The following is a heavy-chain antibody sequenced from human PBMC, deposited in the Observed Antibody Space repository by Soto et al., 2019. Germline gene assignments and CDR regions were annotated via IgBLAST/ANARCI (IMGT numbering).Heavy chain of an antibody. D-gene: IGHD6-19*01. CDR1: GDSVSSNSAA. Sequence: SQTLSLTCAISGDSVSSNSAAWNWIRQSPSRGLEWLGRTYYRSKWYNDYAVSVKSRITINPDTSKNQFSLQLNSLTPEDTAVYYCARGTVSGYSSGWPFGDWFDPWGQGTLVTVS. V-gene: IGHV6-1*01. J-gene: IGHJ5*02. CDR2: TYYRSKWYN. CDR3: ARGTVSGYSSGWPFGDWFDP.